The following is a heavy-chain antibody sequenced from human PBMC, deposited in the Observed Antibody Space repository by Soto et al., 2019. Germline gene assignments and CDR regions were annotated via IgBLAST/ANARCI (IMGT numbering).Heavy chain of an antibody. CDR3: AFPEIAAAGKTGFDY. CDR1: GFTFSNYA. D-gene: IGHD6-13*01. CDR2: ISGSAVST. V-gene: IGHV3-23*01. J-gene: IGHJ4*02. Sequence: GSLRLSCAASGFTFSNYAMSWVRQAPGKGLEWVSAISGSAVSTYYADSVKGRFTISRDNSKNTLYLQMSSLRAEDTAIYYCAFPEIAAAGKTGFDYWGQGTLVTVSS.